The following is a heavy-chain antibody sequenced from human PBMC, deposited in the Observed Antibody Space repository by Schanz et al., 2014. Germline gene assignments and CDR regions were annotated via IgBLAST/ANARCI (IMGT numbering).Heavy chain of an antibody. J-gene: IGHJ4*02. CDR2: ITYNGGTI. CDR1: GITFSSHS. Sequence: EVHLVESGGGLVQPGGSLRLSCAASGITFSSHSFNWVRQAPGKGLEWISYITYNGGTIYYADSEKGRFTISRDNAKNSLYLEMNSLRAEDTALYYCARDRRNADLDYWGQGTLVTVSS. CDR3: ARDRRNADLDY. D-gene: IGHD1-1*01. V-gene: IGHV3-48*01.